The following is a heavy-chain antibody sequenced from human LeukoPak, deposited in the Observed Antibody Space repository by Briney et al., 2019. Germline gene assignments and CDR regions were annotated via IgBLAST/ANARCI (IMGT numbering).Heavy chain of an antibody. V-gene: IGHV3-30-3*01. J-gene: IGHJ4*02. Sequence: GGSLRLSCAASGFTFSSYAMHWVRQAPGKGLEWLAVISYDGSNKYYADSVKGRFTISRDNSKNTLYLQMNSLRAEDTAVYYCARDTYNYDSSGYPTYYFDYWGQGTLVTVSS. CDR2: ISYDGSNK. CDR3: ARDTYNYDSSGYPTYYFDY. CDR1: GFTFSSYA. D-gene: IGHD3-22*01.